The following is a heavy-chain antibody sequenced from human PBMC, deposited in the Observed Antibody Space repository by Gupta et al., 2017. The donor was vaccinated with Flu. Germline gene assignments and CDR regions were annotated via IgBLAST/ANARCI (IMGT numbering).Heavy chain of an antibody. J-gene: IGHJ4*02. D-gene: IGHD6-19*01. V-gene: IGHV3-7*01. CDR3: ARDWSGSGCSIDF. Sequence: EVQLAVSGGGLAQPGGSLRHSCAASGFLLSSHWMSWVRQAPGKGLELVANIKVDGSEKYYVDSVKGRFIISRDNAKNSLYLQMSSLGVEDTAVYYCARDWSGSGCSIDFWGQGTLVTVSS. CDR1: GFLLSSHW. CDR2: IKVDGSEK.